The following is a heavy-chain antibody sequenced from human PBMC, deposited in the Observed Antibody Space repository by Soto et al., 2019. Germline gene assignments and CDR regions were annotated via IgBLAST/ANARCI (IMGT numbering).Heavy chain of an antibody. CDR3: TREGNSLYEKSLDI. CDR2: IKSDGSRT. J-gene: IGHJ3*02. V-gene: IGHV3-74*01. D-gene: IGHD2-8*01. CDR1: GFTFSSYW. Sequence: EVQLVESGGGLVQPGGSLRLSCAASGFTFSSYWMHWVRQTPGKGLEWVSRIKSDGSRTVYAESVKGRFTISRDSAESTVYIQMSSLRVEDTAVYYCTREGNSLYEKSLDIWGQGTPVTVSS.